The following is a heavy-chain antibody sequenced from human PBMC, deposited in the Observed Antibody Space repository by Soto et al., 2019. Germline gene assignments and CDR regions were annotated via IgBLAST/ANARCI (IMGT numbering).Heavy chain of an antibody. V-gene: IGHV3-30-3*01. J-gene: IGHJ4*02. CDR1: GFTFSSYA. CDR3: ARDLRIGSGWYHFDY. CDR2: ISYDGSNK. D-gene: IGHD6-19*01. Sequence: GGSLRLSCAASGFTFSSYAMHWVRQAPGKGLEWVAVISYDGSNKYYADSVKGRFTISRENSKNTLYLQMNSLRAEDTSVYYCARDLRIGSGWYHFDYRGQGTLVTVSS.